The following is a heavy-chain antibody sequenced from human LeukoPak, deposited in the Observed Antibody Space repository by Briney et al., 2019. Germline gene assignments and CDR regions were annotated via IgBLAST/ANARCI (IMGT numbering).Heavy chain of an antibody. CDR3: ARGESAATGVYYYYYYMDV. CDR1: GGTFSSYA. V-gene: IGHV1-69*01. J-gene: IGHJ6*03. D-gene: IGHD2-2*01. Sequence: SVKVSCKASGGTFSSYAISWVRQAPGQGLEWMGGIIPIFGTANYAQKFQGRVTITADESPSTAYMELSSLRSEDTAVYYCARGESAATGVYYYYYYMDVWGKGTTVTVSS. CDR2: IIPIFGTA.